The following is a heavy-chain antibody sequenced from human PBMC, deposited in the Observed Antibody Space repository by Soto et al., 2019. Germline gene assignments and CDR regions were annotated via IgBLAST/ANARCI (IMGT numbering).Heavy chain of an antibody. CDR3: ARDVSGPGATYVMDV. V-gene: IGHV1-46*01. D-gene: IGHD1-26*01. CDR1: GYIFSSHC. CDR2: INPGGGRT. J-gene: IGHJ6*02. Sequence: ASVKVSCKASGYIFSSHCIYWVRQAPGQGLQWMGIINPGGGRTAYAQKFQGRVTLTRDMSTSTVYMELTSLTYDDTAVYYRARDVSGPGATYVMDVWGQGTTVTVSS.